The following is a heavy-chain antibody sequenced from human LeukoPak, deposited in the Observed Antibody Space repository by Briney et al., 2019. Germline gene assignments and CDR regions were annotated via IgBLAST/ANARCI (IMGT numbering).Heavy chain of an antibody. V-gene: IGHV1-69*04. D-gene: IGHD5-12*01. CDR1: GGTFSSYA. J-gene: IGHJ4*02. Sequence: SVKVSCKASGGTFSSYAISWVRQAPGQGVEWMGRIIPIFGIANYAQKFQGRVTITADKSTSTAYMELSSLRSEDTAVYYCARYSGYNSFDYWGQGTLVTVSS. CDR2: IIPIFGIA. CDR3: ARYSGYNSFDY.